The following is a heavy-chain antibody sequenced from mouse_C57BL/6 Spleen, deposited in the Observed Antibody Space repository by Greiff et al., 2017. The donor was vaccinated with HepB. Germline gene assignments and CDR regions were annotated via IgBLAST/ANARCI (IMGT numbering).Heavy chain of an antibody. CDR1: GFTFSDYY. CDR3: ARHGSSPFAY. CDR2: ISNGGGST. J-gene: IGHJ3*01. V-gene: IGHV5-12*01. D-gene: IGHD1-1*01. Sequence: EVKVVESGGGLVQPGGSLKLSCAASGFTFSDYYMYWVRQTPEKRLEWVAYISNGGGSTYYPDTVKGRFTISRDNAKNTLYLQMSLLKSEDTAMYYCARHGSSPFAYWGQGTLVTVSA.